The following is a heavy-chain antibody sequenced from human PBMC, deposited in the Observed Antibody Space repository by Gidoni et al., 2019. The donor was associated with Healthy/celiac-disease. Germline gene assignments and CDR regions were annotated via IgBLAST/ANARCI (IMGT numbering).Heavy chain of an antibody. CDR3: ARGYCTNGVCYYYYYGMDV. Sequence: QVQLVQSGAEVTTPGASVQVSCKASGYTFTGYSLHWVRHAPGQGLEWMGWINPNSGGTNYAQKFQGRVTMTRDTSISTAYMELSRLRSDDTAVYYCARGYCTNGVCYYYYYGMDVWGQGTTVTVSS. CDR2: INPNSGGT. CDR1: GYTFTGYS. J-gene: IGHJ6*02. D-gene: IGHD2-8*01. V-gene: IGHV1-2*02.